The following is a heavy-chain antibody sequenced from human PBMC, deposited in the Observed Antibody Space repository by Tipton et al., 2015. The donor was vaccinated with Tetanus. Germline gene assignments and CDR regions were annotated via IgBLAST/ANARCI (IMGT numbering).Heavy chain of an antibody. D-gene: IGHD6-6*01. CDR2: ISAYNGNT. V-gene: IGHV1-18*01. CDR3: ARGRSIAAQRGGDWFDP. J-gene: IGHJ5*02. Sequence: QSGAEVKKPGASVKVSCKASGYTFTSYGISWVRQAPGQGLEWMGWISAYNGNTNYAQKLQGRVTMTRDTSISTAYMELSRLRSDDTAVYYCARGRSIAAQRGGDWFDPWGQGTLVTVSS. CDR1: GYTFTSYG.